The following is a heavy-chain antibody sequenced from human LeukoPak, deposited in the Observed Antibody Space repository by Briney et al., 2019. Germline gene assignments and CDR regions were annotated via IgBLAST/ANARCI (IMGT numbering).Heavy chain of an antibody. V-gene: IGHV3-23*01. D-gene: IGHD6-13*01. CDR1: GFTFSSYA. J-gene: IGHJ4*02. Sequence: QSGGSLRLSCAASGFTFSSYAMSWVRQALGKGLEWVSGISGSGGSTYYADSVKGRFTISTDNSKNTLYLQMSSLRAEDTAVYYCARAPSTVRSWYYFDYWGQGTLVTVSS. CDR2: ISGSGGST. CDR3: ARAPSTVRSWYYFDY.